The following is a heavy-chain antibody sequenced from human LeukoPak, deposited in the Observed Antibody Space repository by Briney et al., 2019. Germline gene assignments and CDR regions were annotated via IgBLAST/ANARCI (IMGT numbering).Heavy chain of an antibody. Sequence: SQTLSLTCAISGDSVSNNTATWTWIRQSPSRGLEWLGRTYYRSKWSHDYAVSVKSRIIINPDTSKNQFSLQLNSVTPEDTAVYYFAREELGPLDYWGQGTLVTVSS. CDR3: AREELGPLDY. CDR2: TYYRSKWSH. CDR1: GDSVSNNTAT. V-gene: IGHV6-1*01. J-gene: IGHJ4*02. D-gene: IGHD7-27*01.